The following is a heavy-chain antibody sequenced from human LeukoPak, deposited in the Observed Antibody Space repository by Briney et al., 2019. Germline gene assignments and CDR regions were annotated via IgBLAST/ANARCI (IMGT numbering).Heavy chain of an antibody. J-gene: IGHJ4*02. V-gene: IGHV4-59*12. CDR1: GGSINSYY. Sequence: SETLSLTCTVSGGSINSYYWSWIRQPPGKGLEWIGYIHYSGSTNYNPSLKSRVTMSVDTSKNQFSLKLSSVTAADTAVYYCASQMIAVAGTGFDYWGQGTLVTVSS. D-gene: IGHD6-19*01. CDR3: ASQMIAVAGTGFDY. CDR2: IHYSGST.